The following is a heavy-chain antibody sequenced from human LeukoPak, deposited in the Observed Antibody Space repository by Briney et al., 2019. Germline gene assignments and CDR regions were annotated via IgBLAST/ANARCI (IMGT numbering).Heavy chain of an antibody. CDR1: GFTFSSYS. CDR3: ARKSGGSYSDDY. V-gene: IGHV3-21*01. CDR2: ISSSSSYI. D-gene: IGHD1-26*01. J-gene: IGHJ4*02. Sequence: GGSLRLSCAASGFTFSSYSMNWVRQAPGKGLEWVSSISSSSSYIYYADSVKGRFTISRDNAKNSLYLQMNSLRAEDTAVYYCARKSGGSYSDDYWGQGTLVTVSS.